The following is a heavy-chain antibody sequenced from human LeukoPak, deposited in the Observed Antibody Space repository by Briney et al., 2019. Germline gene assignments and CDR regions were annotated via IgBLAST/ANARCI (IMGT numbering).Heavy chain of an antibody. CDR1: GFTFTIYG. J-gene: IGHJ6*01. CDR2: IWSDGSKE. D-gene: IGHD3-10*01. CDR3: TRDGPGVVGVRNYYFAMYV. Sequence: LSGRSLRLSCAASGFTFTIYGFHWVRQAPGKGLEWVAVIWSDGSKEYYGDSVKGRFTISRDNSQNTLSLQMNSLRAEDTAVYYCTRDGPGVVGVRNYYFAMYVSGHGTPVTVSS. V-gene: IGHV3-33*01.